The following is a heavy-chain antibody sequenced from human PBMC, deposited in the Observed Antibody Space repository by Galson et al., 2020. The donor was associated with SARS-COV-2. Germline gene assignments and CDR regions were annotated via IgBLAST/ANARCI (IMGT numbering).Heavy chain of an antibody. CDR2: IDYDGLT. D-gene: IGHD2-2*01. Sequence: SETLSLTCAIYSGSLSGYYWSWIRQSPGKGLEWIGEIDYDGLTHYNPSLESRVAISVDRSSKQISLTLTSVTAADRGVYFCAREVSFTSSTDYHYSYYLDVWAKGSTVTVPS. CDR1: SGSLSGYY. V-gene: IGHV4-34*01. J-gene: IGHJ6*03. CDR3: AREVSFTSSTDYHYSYYLDV.